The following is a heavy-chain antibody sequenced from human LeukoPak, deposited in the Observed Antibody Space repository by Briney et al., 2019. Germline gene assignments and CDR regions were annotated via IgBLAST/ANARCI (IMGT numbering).Heavy chain of an antibody. CDR1: GYTFTNYY. Sequence: ASVKVSCKASGYTFTNYYIHWVRQAPGQGLEWMGGINPNTGGTKFAQKFQDRVTVTRDTSISTAYLEVSSLTSGDTAVYHCVTSFDYSHFYWGQGTLLTVS. D-gene: IGHD4-11*01. J-gene: IGHJ4*02. V-gene: IGHV1-2*02. CDR3: VTSFDYSHFY. CDR2: INPNTGGT.